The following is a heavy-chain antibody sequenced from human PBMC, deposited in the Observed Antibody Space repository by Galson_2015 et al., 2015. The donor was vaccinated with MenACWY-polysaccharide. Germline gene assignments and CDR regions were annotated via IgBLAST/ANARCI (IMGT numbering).Heavy chain of an antibody. D-gene: IGHD4-17*01. Sequence: SLRLSCAASGFTFSTYGMHWVRQAPGKGLEWVAVISYDGGNKDYADSVKGRFTISRDNSKNTLYLQMSTLRAEDTAVYYCAKARSMTTVTSSDYWGQGTLVTVSS. CDR3: AKARSMTTVTSSDY. J-gene: IGHJ4*02. CDR1: GFTFSTYG. CDR2: ISYDGGNK. V-gene: IGHV3-30*18.